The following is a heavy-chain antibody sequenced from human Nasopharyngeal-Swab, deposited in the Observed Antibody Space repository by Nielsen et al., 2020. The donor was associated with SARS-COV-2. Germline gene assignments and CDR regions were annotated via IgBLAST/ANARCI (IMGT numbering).Heavy chain of an antibody. Sequence: WIRQPPGKGLEWIGSIHNSGTPYYIPPLKSRVTISVDTSKNQFSLKMRSVTAADTAVYYCASGPFGPGDSYYYYGLDVWGQGTTVTVSS. D-gene: IGHD3/OR15-3a*01. CDR3: ASGPFGPGDSYYYYGLDV. V-gene: IGHV4-38-2*01. J-gene: IGHJ6*02. CDR2: IHNSGTP.